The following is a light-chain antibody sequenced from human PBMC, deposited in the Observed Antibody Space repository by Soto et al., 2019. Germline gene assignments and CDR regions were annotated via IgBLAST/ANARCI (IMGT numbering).Light chain of an antibody. V-gene: IGLV2-14*01. CDR2: DVS. Sequence: QSVLTQPASVSGSPGQSITISCTGTSSDVGGYNYVSWYQQHPGKAPKLMIYDVSNRPSGVSNRFSGSKSGNTASLTISGLQAEDEADYYCSSCTSSSTLFGTGTKVTVL. J-gene: IGLJ1*01. CDR1: SSDVGGYNY. CDR3: SSCTSSSTL.